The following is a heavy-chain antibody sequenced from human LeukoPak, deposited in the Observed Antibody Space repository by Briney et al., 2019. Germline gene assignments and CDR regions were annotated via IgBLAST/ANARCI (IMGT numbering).Heavy chain of an antibody. CDR2: IIPIFSTA. CDR3: GSVVAAPGGYYYGMDV. Sequence: SVKVSCKASGGTFSSYAISWVRQAPGQGLEWMGGIIPIFSTANYAQKFQGRVTITADESTSTAYMELSSLRSEDTAVYYCGSVVAAPGGYYYGMDVWGKGTTVTVSS. CDR1: GGTFSSYA. D-gene: IGHD2-15*01. V-gene: IGHV1-69*13. J-gene: IGHJ6*04.